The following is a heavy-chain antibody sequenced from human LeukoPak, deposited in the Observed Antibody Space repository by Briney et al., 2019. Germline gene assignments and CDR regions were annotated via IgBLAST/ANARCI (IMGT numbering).Heavy chain of an antibody. J-gene: IGHJ5*02. D-gene: IGHD3-3*01. V-gene: IGHV2-5*01. CDR3: GRLTLSYDLWSAPDP. Sequence: SGPTLVKPTQTLTLTCTFAGFSLRTTGVGVAWIRQPPGEALEWLALIYFNGDKRYSPSLKSRLTITEDTSKNQVVLTMTNMDPVDTATYYCGRLTLSYDLWSAPDPWGQGTLVTVSS. CDR2: IYFNGDK. CDR1: GFSLRTTGVG.